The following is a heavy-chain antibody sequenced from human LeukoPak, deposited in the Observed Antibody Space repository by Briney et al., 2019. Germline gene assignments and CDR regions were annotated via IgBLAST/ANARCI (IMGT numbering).Heavy chain of an antibody. Sequence: PSETLSLTCAVYGGSFSGYYWSWIRQPPGKGLEWIGEINHSGSTNYNPSLKSRVTISVDTSKNQFSLKLSSVTAADTAVYYCASREDYCSSTNCSLIGWGQGTLVTVSS. J-gene: IGHJ4*02. CDR2: INHSGST. CDR3: ASREDYCSSTNCSLIG. V-gene: IGHV4-34*01. D-gene: IGHD2-2*01. CDR1: GGSFSGYY.